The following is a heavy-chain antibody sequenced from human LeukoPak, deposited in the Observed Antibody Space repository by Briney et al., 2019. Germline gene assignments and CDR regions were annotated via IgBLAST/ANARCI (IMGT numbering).Heavy chain of an antibody. J-gene: IGHJ6*03. CDR1: GDFISSSSYY. CDR3: ARRGTRYYGSGSYYSGYYYYYMDV. CDR2: MYYSGNT. V-gene: IGHV4-39*01. Sequence: SETLSLTCTVSGDFISSSSYYWNWIRQPPGKGLEWIGSMYYSGNTYYNPSLKSRVTISVDTSKNRFSLRLSSVTAADTAVYYCARRGTRYYGSGSYYSGYYYYYMDVWGKGTTVTISS. D-gene: IGHD3-10*01.